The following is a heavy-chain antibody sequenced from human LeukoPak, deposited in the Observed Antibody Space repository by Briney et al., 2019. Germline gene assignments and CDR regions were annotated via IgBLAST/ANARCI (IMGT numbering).Heavy chain of an antibody. J-gene: IGHJ4*02. D-gene: IGHD2-21*02. Sequence: SVKVSCKASGFTFTGYYIHWVRQAPGPGLELMGYINPHSGGTNSPQKFQGRVTMTTDTSISAAYMELSSLISDDTAMYYCVREGNELLSKNFDYTGQGTLVT. V-gene: IGHV1-2*02. CDR3: VREGNELLSKNFDY. CDR2: INPHSGGT. CDR1: GFTFTGYY.